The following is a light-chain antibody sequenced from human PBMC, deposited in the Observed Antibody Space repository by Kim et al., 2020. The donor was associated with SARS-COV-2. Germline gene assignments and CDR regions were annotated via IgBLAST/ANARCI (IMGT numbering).Light chain of an antibody. J-gene: IGKJ4*01. V-gene: IGKV3-20*01. CDR2: GAS. CDR3: QQYGAT. Sequence: EAVLTQSPGTLSLSPGDRATVSCRASQSVSSSDLAWYQHKPGQAPRLLIHGASSRATGIPDRFSGSGSGSDFTLTISRLEPEDFAVYYCQQYGATFGGGTKVDIK. CDR1: QSVSSSD.